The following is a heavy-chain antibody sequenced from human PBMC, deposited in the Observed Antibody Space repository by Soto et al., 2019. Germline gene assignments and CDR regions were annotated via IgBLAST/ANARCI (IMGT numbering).Heavy chain of an antibody. CDR3: ARTSGYYVYDY. Sequence: QVQLVQSGAEVKKPGASVKVSCKASGYTFTSYAMHWVRRAPGQRLEWMGWINAGNGNTKYSQKFQGRVTITRDTSASTAYMELSSLRSEDTAGYYCARTSGYYVYDYWGQGTLFTVSA. D-gene: IGHD3-22*01. CDR1: GYTFTSYA. J-gene: IGHJ4*02. CDR2: INAGNGNT. V-gene: IGHV1-3*01.